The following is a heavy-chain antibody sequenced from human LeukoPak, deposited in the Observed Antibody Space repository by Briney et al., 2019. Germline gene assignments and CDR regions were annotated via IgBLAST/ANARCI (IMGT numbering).Heavy chain of an antibody. D-gene: IGHD3-22*01. CDR3: ARVTGYMIEDYFDY. CDR1: GGSISSYY. CDR2: IYYSRST. V-gene: IGHV4-59*01. J-gene: IGHJ4*02. Sequence: SETLSLTCTVSGGSISSYYWSWIRNPPAQGLELIGNIYYSRSTNYNHSLKSRVTISVKTSKNQFSLKLSSVTAAATAVYYCARVTGYMIEDYFDYWGQGTLVTVSS.